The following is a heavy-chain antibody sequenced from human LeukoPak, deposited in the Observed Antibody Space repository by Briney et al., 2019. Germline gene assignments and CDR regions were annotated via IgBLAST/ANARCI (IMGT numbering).Heavy chain of an antibody. Sequence: SETLSLTCTVSGGSISSYYWSWIRQPPGKGLEWIGYIYYGGSTNYNPSLKSRVTISVDTSKNQFSLKLSSVTAADTAVYYCARDRTAAGTDFDYWGQGTLVTVSS. V-gene: IGHV4-59*01. CDR3: ARDRTAAGTDFDY. CDR2: IYYGGST. D-gene: IGHD6-13*01. CDR1: GGSISSYY. J-gene: IGHJ4*02.